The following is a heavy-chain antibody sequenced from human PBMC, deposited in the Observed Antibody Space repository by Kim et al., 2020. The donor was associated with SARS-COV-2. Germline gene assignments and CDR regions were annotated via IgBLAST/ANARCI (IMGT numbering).Heavy chain of an antibody. V-gene: IGHV3-33*05. CDR2: ISYDGSNK. D-gene: IGHD1-26*01. CDR3: ASLDFSGSSLHYYYGMDV. Sequence: GGSLRLSCAASGVSFSSFGMHWVRQAPGKGLEWVAVISYDGSNKYYADSVKGRFTISRDNSKNTLYLQMNSLRAEDTAVYYCASLDFSGSSLHYYYGMDVWGQGTTVTVSS. CDR1: GVSFSSFG. J-gene: IGHJ6*02.